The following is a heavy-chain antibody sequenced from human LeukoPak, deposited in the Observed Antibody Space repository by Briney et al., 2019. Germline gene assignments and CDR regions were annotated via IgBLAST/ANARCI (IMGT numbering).Heavy chain of an antibody. V-gene: IGHV4-61*01. CDR1: GGSISSGSYY. CDR3: ARRARYSYDDAFDI. CDR2: IYYSGST. J-gene: IGHJ3*02. Sequence: PSQTLSLTCTVSGGSISSGSYYWSWIRQPPGKGLEWIGYIYYSGSTNYNPSLKSRVTISVDTSKNQFSLKLSSVTAADTAVYYCARRARYSYDDAFDIWGQGTMVTVSS. D-gene: IGHD5-18*01.